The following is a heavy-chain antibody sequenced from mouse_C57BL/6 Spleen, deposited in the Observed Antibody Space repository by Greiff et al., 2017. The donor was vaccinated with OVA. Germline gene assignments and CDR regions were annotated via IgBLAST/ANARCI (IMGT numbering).Heavy chain of an antibody. J-gene: IGHJ2*01. CDR2: ISSGSSTI. CDR3: ARCSGYQRDYFDY. CDR1: GFTFSDYG. Sequence: EVKVVESGGGLVKPGGSLKLSCAASGFTFSDYGMHWVRQAPGKGLEWVAYISSGSSTIYYADTVKGRFTISRDNAKNTLFLQLTSLRSEDTAMYYCARCSGYQRDYFDYWGQGTTLTVSS. V-gene: IGHV5-17*01. D-gene: IGHD3-2*02.